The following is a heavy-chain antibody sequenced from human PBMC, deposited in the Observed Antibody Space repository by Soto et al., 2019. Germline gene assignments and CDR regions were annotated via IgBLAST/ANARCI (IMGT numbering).Heavy chain of an antibody. CDR3: ARGTGILWFGELVVRPNDY. V-gene: IGHV4-59*01. J-gene: IGHJ4*02. Sequence: SETLSLTCTVSGGSISSYYWSWIRQPPGKGLEWIGYIYYSGSTNYNPSLKSRVTISVDTSKNQFSLKLSSVIAADTAVYYCARGTGILWFGELVVRPNDYWSQGTLVTSPQ. CDR2: IYYSGST. CDR1: GGSISSYY. D-gene: IGHD3-10*01.